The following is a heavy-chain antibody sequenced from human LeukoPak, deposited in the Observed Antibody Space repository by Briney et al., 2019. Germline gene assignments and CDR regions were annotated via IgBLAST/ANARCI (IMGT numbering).Heavy chain of an antibody. CDR1: GFTFNTYS. D-gene: IGHD3-16*02. J-gene: IGHJ6*02. CDR3: ARDTRSLMDV. V-gene: IGHV3-48*01. CDR2: ISSSSGTI. Sequence: GGSLRLSCAVSGFTFNTYSMNWVRQAPGKGLEWLSYISSSSGTIYYADSVKGRFTISRDNAKTSLYLQMNSLRAEDTAVYYCARDTRSLMDVWGQGTTVTVSS.